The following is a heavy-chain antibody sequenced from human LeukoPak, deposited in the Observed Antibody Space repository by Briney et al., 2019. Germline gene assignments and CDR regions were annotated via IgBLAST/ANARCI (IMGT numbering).Heavy chain of an antibody. CDR3: ASRYSDYVWGSYRYPWFDP. J-gene: IGHJ5*02. V-gene: IGHV4-39*07. CDR2: IYYSGST. Sequence: SETLSLTCTVSGGSISSSSYYWGWIRQPPGKGLEWIGSIYYSGSTYYNPSLKSRLTISVDTSKNQFSLKLSSVTAADTAVYYCASRYSDYVWGSYRYPWFDPWGQGTLVTVSS. D-gene: IGHD3-16*02. CDR1: GGSISSSSYY.